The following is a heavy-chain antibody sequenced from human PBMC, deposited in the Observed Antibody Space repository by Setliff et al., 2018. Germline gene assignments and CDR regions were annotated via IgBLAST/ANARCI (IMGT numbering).Heavy chain of an antibody. D-gene: IGHD3-3*01. V-gene: IGHV1-2*04. CDR1: GYTFTSYY. CDR2: INPNSGGT. Sequence: ASVKVSCKASGYTFTSYYMHWVRQAPGQGLEWMGWINPNSGGTNYAQKFQGWVTMTRDTSISTAYMELSRLRSDDTAVYYCARGPRITIFGVVSLSLYGMDVWGQGTTVTVSS. J-gene: IGHJ6*02. CDR3: ARGPRITIFGVVSLSLYGMDV.